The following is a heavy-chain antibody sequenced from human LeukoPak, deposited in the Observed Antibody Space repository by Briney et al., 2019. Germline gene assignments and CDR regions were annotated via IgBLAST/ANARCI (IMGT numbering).Heavy chain of an antibody. CDR2: IYYTGST. Sequence: SETLSLTCTVSGDSITPYYWSWIRQPPGKGLEWIGYIYYTGSTKSSPSLKSRVTISVDASKNHFSLKLSSVTAADTAVYYCARGGRPPYYYYYMDVWGKGTTVTVSS. CDR3: ARGGRPPYYYYYMDV. J-gene: IGHJ6*03. V-gene: IGHV4-59*12. CDR1: GDSITPYY.